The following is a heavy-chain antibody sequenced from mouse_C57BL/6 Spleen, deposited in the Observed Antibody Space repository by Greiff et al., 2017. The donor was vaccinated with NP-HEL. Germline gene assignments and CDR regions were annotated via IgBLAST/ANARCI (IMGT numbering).Heavy chain of an antibody. D-gene: IGHD2-2*01. CDR2: IDPSDSYT. Sequence: QVQLQQPGAELVKPGASVKLSCKASGYTFTSYWMQWVNQRPGQGLEWIGEIDPSDSYTNYNQKFKGKATLTVDTSSSTAYMQLSSLTSEDSAVYYCARGLRMGYFDYWGQGTTLTVSS. J-gene: IGHJ2*01. V-gene: IGHV1-50*01. CDR1: GYTFTSYW. CDR3: ARGLRMGYFDY.